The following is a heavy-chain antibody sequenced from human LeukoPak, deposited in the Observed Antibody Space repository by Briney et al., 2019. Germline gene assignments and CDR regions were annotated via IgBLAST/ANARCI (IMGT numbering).Heavy chain of an antibody. CDR1: GFTFTSSA. CDR2: IVVGSGNT. D-gene: IGHD5-12*01. Sequence: GTSMKVSCKASGFTFTSSAMQWVRQARGERLEWIGWIVVGSGNTNYAQKFQERVTITRDMSTSTAYMELSSLRAEDTAVYYCARDSGYSGYSDYWGQGTLVTVSS. CDR3: ARDSGYSGYSDY. J-gene: IGHJ4*02. V-gene: IGHV1-58*02.